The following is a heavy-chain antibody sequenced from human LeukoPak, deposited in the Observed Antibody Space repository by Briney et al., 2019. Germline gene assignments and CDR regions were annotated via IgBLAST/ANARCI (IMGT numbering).Heavy chain of an antibody. CDR2: IYYSGST. CDR3: ARHYNTYYYGMDV. Sequence: PSETLSLTCTVSGGSISSNFWSWIRQPPGKGLEWMGYIYYSGSTNYNPSLKSRVTISVDTSRNQFSLKLSSVTAADTAVYYCARHYNTYYYGMDVWGQGTTVTVSS. J-gene: IGHJ6*02. V-gene: IGHV4-59*08. D-gene: IGHD3-10*01. CDR1: GGSISSNF.